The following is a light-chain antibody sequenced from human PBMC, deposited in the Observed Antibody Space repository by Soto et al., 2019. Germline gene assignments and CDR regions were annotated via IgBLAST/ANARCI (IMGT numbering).Light chain of an antibody. CDR3: MQGTHLFT. V-gene: IGKV2-30*01. J-gene: IGKJ3*01. CDR1: PSIVYSDGNTY. CDR2: KVS. Sequence: DVVMTQSPLSLPVTLGQPASISCRSSPSIVYSDGNTYLNWFQQMPGQSPMRLIYKVSNRDSGVPDRFSGSGSGTDFTLKISRVEAEDVGVYYCMQGTHLFTCGPGPKVDIK.